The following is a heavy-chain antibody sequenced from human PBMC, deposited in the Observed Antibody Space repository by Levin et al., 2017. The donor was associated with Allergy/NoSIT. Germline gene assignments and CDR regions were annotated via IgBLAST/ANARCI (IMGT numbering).Heavy chain of an antibody. J-gene: IGHJ2*01. Sequence: SQTLSLTCTVSGGSIRSYYWSWIRQPPGKGLEWIGYIYYSGSTNYNPSLKSRVTISVDTSKNQFSLKLSSVTAADTAVYYCARHVDIARYFDLWGRGTLVTVSS. CDR1: GGSIRSYY. CDR2: IYYSGST. D-gene: IGHD5-12*01. CDR3: ARHVDIARYFDL. V-gene: IGHV4-59*08.